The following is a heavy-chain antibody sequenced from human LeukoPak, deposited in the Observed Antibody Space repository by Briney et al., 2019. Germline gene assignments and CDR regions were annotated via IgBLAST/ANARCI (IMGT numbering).Heavy chain of an antibody. CDR1: DXSFSTYY. V-gene: IGHV4-59*01. Sequence: PSETLSLTCTVSDXSFSTYYWSWIRQPPGKGLEWIGYIYYSGTTNYNPSLKSRVTISVDTSKNQFSLRLSSVTAADTAVYYCARDGVLGGLFVWDYWGQGTLVTVSS. CDR3: ARDGVLGGLFVWDY. J-gene: IGHJ4*02. D-gene: IGHD3-16*01. CDR2: IYYSGTT.